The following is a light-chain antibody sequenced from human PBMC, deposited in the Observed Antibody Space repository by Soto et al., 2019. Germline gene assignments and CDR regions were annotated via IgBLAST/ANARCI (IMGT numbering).Light chain of an antibody. V-gene: IGLV2-14*01. CDR3: SSYTTSGSLV. Sequence: QSVLTQPASVYGSPGQSITISCTGTSSDVGGYNYVSWYQQHPGKAPKLMIYDVSNRPSGVSNRFSGSKSGNTASLTISGLQAEDEADYYCSSYTTSGSLVFGGGTKVTVL. J-gene: IGLJ2*01. CDR1: SSDVGGYNY. CDR2: DVS.